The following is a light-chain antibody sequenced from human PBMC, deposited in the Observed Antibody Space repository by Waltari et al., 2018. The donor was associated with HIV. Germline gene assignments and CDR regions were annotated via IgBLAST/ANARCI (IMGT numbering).Light chain of an antibody. CDR3: QQYYNSPT. CDR1: QSVRSN. Sequence: IVMAQSPVSLSVSPGERATLSCWASQSVRSNLAWYQQKPGQAPRLLIHGTSARATGVPARFSGNGSGTYFTLTINSLQSDDFAVYYCQQYYNSPTFGQGTKVE. J-gene: IGKJ1*01. V-gene: IGKV3-15*01. CDR2: GTS.